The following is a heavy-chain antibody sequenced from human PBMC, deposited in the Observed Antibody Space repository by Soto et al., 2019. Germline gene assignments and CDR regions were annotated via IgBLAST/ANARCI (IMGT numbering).Heavy chain of an antibody. CDR2: TSSVGNTK. CDR1: GFSFRNYG. D-gene: IGHD1-26*01. V-gene: IGHV3-33*01. CDR3: ARWGGSYYESWFDP. J-gene: IGHJ5*02. Sequence: QVLLVESGGGVVQPGTSLRLSCAASGFSFRNYGMHWVRQAPGKGLEWVAVTSSVGNTKNYAASVKGRFTISSDTSKNKLYLQMSSLRAEDTALYYCARWGGSYYESWFDPWGQGTLVIVSS.